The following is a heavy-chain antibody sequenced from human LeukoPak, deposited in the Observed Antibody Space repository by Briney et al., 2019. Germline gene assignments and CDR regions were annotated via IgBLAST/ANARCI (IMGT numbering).Heavy chain of an antibody. V-gene: IGHV4-61*01. J-gene: IGHJ2*01. Sequence: PSETLSLTCTVSGGSVSSGSYYWSWIRQPPGKGLEWIGYIYYSGSTNYNPSLKSRVTISVDTSKNQFSLKLSSVTAADTAVYYCACGYSYGYWYFDLWGRGTLVTVSS. CDR2: IYYSGST. CDR1: GGSVSSGSYY. D-gene: IGHD5-18*01. CDR3: ACGYSYGYWYFDL.